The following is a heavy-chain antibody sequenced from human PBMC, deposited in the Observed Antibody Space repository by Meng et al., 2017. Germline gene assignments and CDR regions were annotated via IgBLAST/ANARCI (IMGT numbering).Heavy chain of an antibody. V-gene: IGHV1-69*13. CDR1: GGTFSSYA. D-gene: IGHD2-2*01. CDR3: ASDTYCSSTSCYGWGGYYYYGMDV. J-gene: IGHJ6*02. CDR2: IIPIFGTA. Sequence: SVKVSCKASGGTFSSYAISWVRQAPGQGLEWMGGIIPIFGTANYAQKFQGRVTITADESTSTAYMELSSPRSEDTAVYYCASDTYCSSTSCYGWGGYYYYGMDVWGQGTTVTVSS.